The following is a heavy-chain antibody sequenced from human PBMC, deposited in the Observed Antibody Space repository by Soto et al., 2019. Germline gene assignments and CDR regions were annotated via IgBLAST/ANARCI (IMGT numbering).Heavy chain of an antibody. Sequence: SETLSLTCTVSGGSISSYYWSWIRQPPGKGLEWIGYIYYSGSTNYNPSLKSRVTISVDTSKNQFSLKLSSVTAADTAVYYCARGGYSYGFYFGYWGQGTLVTVSS. D-gene: IGHD5-18*01. CDR3: ARGGYSYGFYFGY. CDR1: GGSISSYY. J-gene: IGHJ4*02. CDR2: IYYSGST. V-gene: IGHV4-59*01.